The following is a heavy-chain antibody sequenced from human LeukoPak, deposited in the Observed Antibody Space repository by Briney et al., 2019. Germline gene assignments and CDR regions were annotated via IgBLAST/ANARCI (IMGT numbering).Heavy chain of an antibody. CDR3: ARYVYCSGGSCYINYYGMDV. CDR2: ISAYNGNT. Sequence: ASVKVSCKASGYTFTSYGISWVRQAPGQGLEWMGWISAYNGNTNYAQKLQGRVTMTTDTFTSTAYMELRSLRSDDTAVYYCARYVYCSGGSCYINYYGMDVWGKGTTVAVSS. J-gene: IGHJ6*04. CDR1: GYTFTSYG. D-gene: IGHD2-15*01. V-gene: IGHV1-18*04.